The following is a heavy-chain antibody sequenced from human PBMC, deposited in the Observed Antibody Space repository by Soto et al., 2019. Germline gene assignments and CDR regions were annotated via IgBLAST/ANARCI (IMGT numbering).Heavy chain of an antibody. D-gene: IGHD6-25*01. V-gene: IGHV3-30*18. CDR2: ISYDGSNK. Sequence: PGGSLRLSCAASGFTFSSYGMHWVRQAPGKGLEWVAVISYDGSNKYYADSVKGRFTISRGNSKNTLYLQMNSLRAEDTAVYYCAKDRRLQAYYYYYMDVWGKGTTVTVSS. CDR1: GFTFSSYG. J-gene: IGHJ6*03. CDR3: AKDRRLQAYYYYYMDV.